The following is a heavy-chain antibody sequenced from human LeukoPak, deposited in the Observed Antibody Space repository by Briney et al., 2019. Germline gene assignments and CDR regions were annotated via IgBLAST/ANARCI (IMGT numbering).Heavy chain of an antibody. D-gene: IGHD1-26*01. J-gene: IGHJ4*02. CDR2: ISWDGGST. Sequence: GGSLRLSCAASGFTFDDYTMHWVRQAPGKGLEWVSLISWDGGSTYYADSVKGRFTISRDNSKNSLYLQMNSLRTEDTALYYCAKEGGDGSYYDYWGQGTLVTVSS. CDR3: AKEGGDGSYYDY. V-gene: IGHV3-43*01. CDR1: GFTFDDYT.